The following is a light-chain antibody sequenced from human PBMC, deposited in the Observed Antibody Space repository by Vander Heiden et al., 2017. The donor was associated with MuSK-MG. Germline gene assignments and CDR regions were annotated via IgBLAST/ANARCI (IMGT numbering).Light chain of an antibody. J-gene: IGKJ3*01. Sequence: DVVMTQSPLSLPVTLGQPASISCRSTHSLVYSDGNIYLNWFQQRPGQSPRRLIYKVSNRDSGVPDRFSGSGSGTDFTLTISRVEAEDVGVYYCRQGTHWPFTFGHGTKVDIK. CDR1: HSLVYSDGNIY. CDR2: KVS. CDR3: RQGTHWPFT. V-gene: IGKV2-30*01.